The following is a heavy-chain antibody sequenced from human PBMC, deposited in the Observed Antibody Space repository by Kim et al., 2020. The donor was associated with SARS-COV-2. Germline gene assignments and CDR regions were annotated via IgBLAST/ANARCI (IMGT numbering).Heavy chain of an antibody. J-gene: IGHJ4*02. D-gene: IGHD3-9*01. V-gene: IGHV3-21*01. Sequence: DSVKGRFTISRDNAKNSLYLQMNSLRAEDTAVYYCARDPDYDILTGYWLDWGQGTLVTVSS. CDR3: ARDPDYDILTGYWLD.